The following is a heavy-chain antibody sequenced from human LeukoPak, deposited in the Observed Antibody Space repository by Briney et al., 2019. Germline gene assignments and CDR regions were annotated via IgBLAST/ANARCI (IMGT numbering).Heavy chain of an antibody. CDR1: GFTFNIYS. V-gene: IGHV3-21*01. CDR2: ISGTSNYI. Sequence: GGSLRLSCAASGFTFNIYSMNWVRQAPGKGLEWVSSISGTSNYIYYADSVKGRFTISRDNAKNSLYLQMNSLRAEDTAVYYCAGDFEGNLAFDIWGQGTMVTVSS. J-gene: IGHJ3*02. CDR3: AGDFEGNLAFDI. D-gene: IGHD2/OR15-2a*01.